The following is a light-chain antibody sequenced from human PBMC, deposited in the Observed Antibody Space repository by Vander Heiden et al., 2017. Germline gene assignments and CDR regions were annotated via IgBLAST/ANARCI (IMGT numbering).Light chain of an antibody. CDR2: QDN. Sequence: SYELTQPPSVSVSPGQTASITCSGDKLGDKYTFWYQQKPGQSLVFVIDQDNKRPSGIPERFSGSNSGDTATLAIRGTQAMDEADYDCQAWDSSTAVFGGGTKLTVL. CDR3: QAWDSSTAV. J-gene: IGLJ2*01. V-gene: IGLV3-1*01. CDR1: KLGDKY.